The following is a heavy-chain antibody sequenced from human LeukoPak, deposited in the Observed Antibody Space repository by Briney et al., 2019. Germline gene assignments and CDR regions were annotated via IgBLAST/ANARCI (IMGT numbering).Heavy chain of an antibody. V-gene: IGHV3-48*02. Sequence: GGSLRLSCAASGFTFSAYSMNWVRQAPGNGLEWVSYIRASSATIYYADSVKGRFTISRDNAKNSLDLQMNSLRDEDAAVYYCARDGGQTASLFDYWGQGTLVTVSS. CDR3: ARDGGQTASLFDY. CDR2: IRASSATI. CDR1: GFTFSAYS. J-gene: IGHJ4*02. D-gene: IGHD2-21*02.